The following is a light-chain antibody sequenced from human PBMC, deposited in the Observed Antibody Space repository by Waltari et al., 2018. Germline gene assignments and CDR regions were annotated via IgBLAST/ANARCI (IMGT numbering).Light chain of an antibody. CDR1: QSIRTY. CDR3: QQSWHLPPT. J-gene: IGKJ5*01. V-gene: IGKV3-11*01. CDR2: DAA. Sequence: EVVLTQSPATLSLSPGERATLSCRASQSIRTYLAWYQQKPGQAPRLLIYDAAKRATDIPARFSGSGSGTDFILTIDSLQPEDFATYYCQQSWHLPPTFGQGTRLDIK.